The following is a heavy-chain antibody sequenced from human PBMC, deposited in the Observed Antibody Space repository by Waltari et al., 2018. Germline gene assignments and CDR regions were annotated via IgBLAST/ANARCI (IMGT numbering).Heavy chain of an antibody. CDR1: GFTFSDHA. CDR3: AKRGSRRNYSDSRGAFDV. J-gene: IGHJ3*01. Sequence: QLLASGGGLVQPGGSLRLSCKASGFTFSDHAITWVRQAPGKGLDWVSSISRFGDITYYADSVQGRFTISRDNSKYTLYLQMDRLTAEDTALYFCAKRGSRRNYSDSRGAFDVWGQGSMITVSS. V-gene: IGHV3-23*01. D-gene: IGHD4-17*01. CDR2: ISRFGDIT.